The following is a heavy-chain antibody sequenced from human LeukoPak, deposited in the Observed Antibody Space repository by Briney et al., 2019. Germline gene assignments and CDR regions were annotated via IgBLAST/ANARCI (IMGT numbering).Heavy chain of an antibody. V-gene: IGHV3-21*01. Sequence: GGSLRLSCAASGFTLSTYSLNWVRQAPGKGLEWVSSISSSSLYIYYADSVKGRFTISRDNAKNSLYLQMNSLRAEDTAVYYCARYSSSLSGAFDIWGQGTMVTVSS. CDR2: ISSSSLYI. D-gene: IGHD6-6*01. CDR1: GFTLSTYS. J-gene: IGHJ3*02. CDR3: ARYSSSLSGAFDI.